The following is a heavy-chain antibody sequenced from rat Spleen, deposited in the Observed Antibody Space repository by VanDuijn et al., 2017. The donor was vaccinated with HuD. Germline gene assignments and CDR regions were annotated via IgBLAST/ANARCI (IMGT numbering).Heavy chain of an antibody. D-gene: IGHD1-9*01. V-gene: IGHV2-63*01. Sequence: QVQLKESGPGLVQPSQTLSLTCTVSGLSLISYNVHWVRQPPGKGLEWLGRMRYNGDTSYNSALKSRLSISRDTSKSQVFLKMNSLQTEDIATYYCARGGYNYGWFAYWGQGTLVTVSS. CDR2: MRYNGDT. CDR3: ARGGYNYGWFAY. CDR1: GLSLISYN. J-gene: IGHJ3*01.